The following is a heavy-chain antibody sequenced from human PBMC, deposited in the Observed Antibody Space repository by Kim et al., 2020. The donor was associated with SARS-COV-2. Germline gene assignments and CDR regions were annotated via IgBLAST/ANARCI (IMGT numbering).Heavy chain of an antibody. CDR3: ARDVTPMVRGVMGY. J-gene: IGHJ4*02. D-gene: IGHD3-10*01. V-gene: IGHV1-69*01. Sequence: AQKFQGRVTITADESTSTAYMELSSLRSEDTAVYYCARDVTPMVRGVMGYWGQGTLVTVSS.